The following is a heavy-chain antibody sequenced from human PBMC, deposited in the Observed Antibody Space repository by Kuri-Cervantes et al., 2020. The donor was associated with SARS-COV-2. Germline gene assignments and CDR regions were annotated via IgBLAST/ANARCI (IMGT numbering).Heavy chain of an antibody. J-gene: IGHJ6*02. D-gene: IGHD3-9*01. CDR3: TTPDYDILTGYYPYYYYYGMDV. CDR2: IYSGGST. V-gene: IGHV3-53*01. CDR1: GFTVSSNY. Sequence: GGSLRLSCAASGFTVSSNYMSWVRQAPGKGLEWVSVIYSGGSTYYADSVKGRFTISRDNSKNTLYLQMNSLRAEDTAVYYCTTPDYDILTGYYPYYYYYGMDVWGQGTTVTVSS.